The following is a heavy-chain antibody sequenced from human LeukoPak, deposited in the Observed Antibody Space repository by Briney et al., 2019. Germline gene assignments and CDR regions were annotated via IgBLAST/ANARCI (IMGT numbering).Heavy chain of an antibody. CDR2: IYYSGST. J-gene: IGHJ4*02. CDR1: GGSISSSSYY. D-gene: IGHD3-22*01. V-gene: IGHV4-39*07. CDR3: ARENHYDSSGLDY. Sequence: PSETLSLTCTVSGGSISSSSYYWGWIRQPPGKGLEWIGSIYYSGSTYYNPSLKSRVTMSVDTSKNQFSLKLSSVTAADTAVYYCARENHYDSSGLDYWGQGTLVTVSS.